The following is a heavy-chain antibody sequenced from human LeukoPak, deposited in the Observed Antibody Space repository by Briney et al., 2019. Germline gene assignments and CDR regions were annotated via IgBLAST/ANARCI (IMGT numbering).Heavy chain of an antibody. D-gene: IGHD3-22*01. J-gene: IGHJ4*02. Sequence: GEALKIPWKGSGYIFISYWIGWGRQMPGKGPEWRGIIYPGDSDTRDSPSSQGQVTISADKSISTAYLQWSSLKASDTAMYYCARARGGSYDSSGYSDYWGQGSLVTVSS. CDR3: ARARGGSYDSSGYSDY. V-gene: IGHV5-51*01. CDR1: GYIFISYW. CDR2: IYPGDSDT.